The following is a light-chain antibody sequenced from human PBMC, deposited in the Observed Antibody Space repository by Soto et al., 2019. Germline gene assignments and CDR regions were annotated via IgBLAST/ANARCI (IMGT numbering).Light chain of an antibody. CDR2: EVS. CDR3: TSLRV. CDR1: SSDVGGYNY. Sequence: QSVLTQPPSASGSPGQSVTISSPGTSSDVGGYNYVSWYQQHPGKAPKLMIYEVSKRPSGVPDRFSGSKSGNTASLTVSGLQAEDEADYYCTSLRVFGGGTKLTVL. V-gene: IGLV2-8*01. J-gene: IGLJ2*01.